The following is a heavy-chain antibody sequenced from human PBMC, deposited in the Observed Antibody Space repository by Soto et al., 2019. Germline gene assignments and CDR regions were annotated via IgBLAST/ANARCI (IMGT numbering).Heavy chain of an antibody. Sequence: PSETLSLTCTVSGGSISSGGYYWSWIRQHPGKGLEWIGYIYYSGSTYYNPSLKSRVTISVDTSKNQFSLKLSSVTAADTAVYYCARSRFLSSSWYPNHYYYGMDVWGQGTTVTSP. CDR1: GGSISSGGYY. V-gene: IGHV4-31*03. CDR3: ARSRFLSSSWYPNHYYYGMDV. D-gene: IGHD6-13*01. CDR2: IYYSGST. J-gene: IGHJ6*02.